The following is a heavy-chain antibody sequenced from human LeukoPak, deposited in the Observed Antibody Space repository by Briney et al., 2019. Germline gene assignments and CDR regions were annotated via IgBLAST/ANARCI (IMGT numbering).Heavy chain of an antibody. J-gene: IGHJ4*02. Sequence: SETLSLTCTVSGVSISSGGYYWRWIRQPPGKGLEWIGYIYHSGSTYYNPSLKSRVTISVDRSKNQFSLKLSSVTAADTAVYYCARDRTGDSPGLTRYWGQGTLVTVSS. CDR1: GVSISSGGYY. V-gene: IGHV4-30-2*01. CDR3: ARDRTGDSPGLTRY. CDR2: IYHSGST. D-gene: IGHD7-27*01.